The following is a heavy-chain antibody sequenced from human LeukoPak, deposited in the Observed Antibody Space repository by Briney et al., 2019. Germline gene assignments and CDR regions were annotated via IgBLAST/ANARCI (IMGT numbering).Heavy chain of an antibody. CDR3: ASRRYMDV. D-gene: IGHD1-14*01. V-gene: IGHV4-39*07. J-gene: IGHJ6*03. CDR2: INHSGST. CDR1: GGSISSSSYY. Sequence: PSETLSLTCTVSGGSISSSSYYWGWIRQPPGKGLEWIGEINHSGSTNYNPSLKSRVTISVDTSKNQFSLKLSSVTAADTAVYYCASRRYMDVWGKGTTVTVSS.